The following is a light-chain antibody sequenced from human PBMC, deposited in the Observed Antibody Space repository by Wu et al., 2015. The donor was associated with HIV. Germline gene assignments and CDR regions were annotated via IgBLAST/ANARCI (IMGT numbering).Light chain of an antibody. CDR3: QQYYSYPHT. J-gene: IGKJ2*01. Sequence: IQMTQSPSTLSASTGDRVTITCRASQNISSYLAWYQHEPGKAPELLIYATSTLQTGVPSRFSGSGSGTGFTLTISCLQSEDFATYYCQQYYSYPHTFGQGTKLEIK. V-gene: IGKV1-8*01. CDR1: QNISSY. CDR2: ATS.